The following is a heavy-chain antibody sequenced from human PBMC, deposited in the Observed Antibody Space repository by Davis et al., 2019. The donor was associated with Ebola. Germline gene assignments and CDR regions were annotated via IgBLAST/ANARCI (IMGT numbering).Heavy chain of an antibody. CDR1: GNSFTNYW. D-gene: IGHD4-23*01. V-gene: IGHV5-51*01. CDR2: IYPGDSDT. CDR3: ARDPLYGGDFDY. Sequence: PGGSLRLSCKGSGNSFTNYWIDWVRQLPGKGLEWMGIIYPGDSDTRYSPSFQGQVTISADKSISTAYLQWSSLKASDTAMYYCARDPLYGGDFDYWGQGTLVTVSS. J-gene: IGHJ4*02.